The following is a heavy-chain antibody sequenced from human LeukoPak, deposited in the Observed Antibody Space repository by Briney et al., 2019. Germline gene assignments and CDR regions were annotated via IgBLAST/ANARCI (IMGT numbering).Heavy chain of an antibody. D-gene: IGHD6-6*01. J-gene: IGHJ4*02. CDR3: ARWGDIAARPGGHYYFDY. CDR2: IYYSGST. Sequence: PSETLSLTCTVSGGSISSYYWSWIRQPPGKGLEWIGYIYYSGSTNYNPSLKSRVTISVDTSKNQFSLKLSSVTAADTAVYYCARWGDIAARPGGHYYFDYWGQGTLVTVSS. CDR1: GGSISSYY. V-gene: IGHV4-59*01.